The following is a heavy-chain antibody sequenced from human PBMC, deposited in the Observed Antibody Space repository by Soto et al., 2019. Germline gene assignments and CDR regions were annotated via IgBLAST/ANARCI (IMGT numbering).Heavy chain of an antibody. D-gene: IGHD2-15*01. J-gene: IGHJ4*02. V-gene: IGHV4-4*02. Sequence: QVQLQESGPRLVKPSGTLSLTCAVSGASISSTNWWTWVRQPPGKGLEWIGEIYHTGGTKYNPSLTGRVTLLLAKSNNLSTLYLSSVSAADTAVYYCATLPPRIVVVVLPIPTWGQGTLVTVSS. CDR3: ATLPPRIVVVVLPIPT. CDR2: IYHTGGT. CDR1: GASISSTNW.